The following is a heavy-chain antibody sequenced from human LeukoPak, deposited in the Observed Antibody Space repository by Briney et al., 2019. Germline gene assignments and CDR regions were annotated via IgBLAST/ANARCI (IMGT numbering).Heavy chain of an antibody. CDR3: ATPPGYYDMSPFDF. V-gene: IGHV3-15*01. Sequence: TGGSLRLSCAASGFTFSNAWMTWVRQAPGKGLEWVGHIKSKTDGATTDFAAPVKGRFAISRDDSKNTVYLQMNSLKIEDTAIYYCATPPGYYDMSPFDFWGQGALVTVSS. D-gene: IGHD3-22*01. CDR1: GFTFSNAW. J-gene: IGHJ4*02. CDR2: IKSKTDGATT.